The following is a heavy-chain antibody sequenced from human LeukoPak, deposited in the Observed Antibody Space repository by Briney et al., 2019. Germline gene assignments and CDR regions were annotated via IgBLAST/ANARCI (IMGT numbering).Heavy chain of an antibody. D-gene: IGHD3-22*01. CDR2: IYYSGST. Sequence: SETLSLTCTVSGGSISSGDYYWSWIRQPPGTGLEWIGYIYYSGSTNYNPSLKSRVTISVDTSKNQFSLKLSSVTAADTAVYYCARASATYYYDSSGFNWFDPWGQGTLVTVSS. CDR3: ARASATYYYDSSGFNWFDP. CDR1: GGSISSGDYY. V-gene: IGHV4-30-4*01. J-gene: IGHJ5*02.